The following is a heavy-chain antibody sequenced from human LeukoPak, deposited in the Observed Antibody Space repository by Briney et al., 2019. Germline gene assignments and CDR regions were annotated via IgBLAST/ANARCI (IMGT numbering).Heavy chain of an antibody. CDR2: MNPSIGHT. J-gene: IGHJ6*02. Sequence: EPSVKVSCKASGFSFISIGITWARQATGQGLEWMGWMNPSIGHTGYGQKFHGRGTMTSNSSISTAYRELRSLRSEDTAVYYCARRGRGSGSYSYAMDVWGLGTTVIVSS. D-gene: IGHD3-10*01. CDR1: GFSFISIG. V-gene: IGHV1-8*01. CDR3: ARRGRGSGSYSYAMDV.